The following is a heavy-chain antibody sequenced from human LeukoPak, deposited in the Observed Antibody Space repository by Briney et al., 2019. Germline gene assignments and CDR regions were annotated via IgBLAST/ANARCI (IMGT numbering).Heavy chain of an antibody. CDR3: ARVLRDGYNPWYFDY. CDR1: GDSVSNKNTA. V-gene: IGHV6-1*01. CDR2: TYYRSKWHN. J-gene: IGHJ4*02. Sequence: SQTLSLTCAISGDSVSNKNTAWNWIRQSPLRGLEWLGRTYYRSKWHNTYAASVKSRITINPDTSKNQFSLQLNSVTPEDTAVYYCARVLRDGYNPWYFDYWGQGTLVTVSS. D-gene: IGHD5-24*01.